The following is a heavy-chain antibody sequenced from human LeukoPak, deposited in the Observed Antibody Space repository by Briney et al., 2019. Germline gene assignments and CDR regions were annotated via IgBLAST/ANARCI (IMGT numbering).Heavy chain of an antibody. CDR1: GFTVSSNY. Sequence: PGGSLRLSCAASGFTVSSNYMSWVRQAPGKGLEWVSVIYSDGSTTYADSVKGRFTISRDNSKNTLYLQMNSLRAEDTAVYYCVTAVAGPDYWGQGTLVTVSS. J-gene: IGHJ4*02. V-gene: IGHV3-53*01. CDR3: VTAVAGPDY. CDR2: IYSDGST. D-gene: IGHD6-19*01.